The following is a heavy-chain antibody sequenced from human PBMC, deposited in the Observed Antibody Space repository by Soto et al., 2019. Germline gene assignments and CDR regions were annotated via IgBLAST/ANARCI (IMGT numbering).Heavy chain of an antibody. D-gene: IGHD5-18*01. CDR1: VYTFTSYA. Sequence: ASVKVSCTASVYTFTSYAMHWVRQAPGQRLEWMGWINAGNGNTKYSQKFQGRVTITRDTSASTAYMELSSLRSEDTAVYYCARGPDTDHFDYWGQGTLVTVSS. CDR2: INAGNGNT. CDR3: ARGPDTDHFDY. V-gene: IGHV1-3*01. J-gene: IGHJ4*02.